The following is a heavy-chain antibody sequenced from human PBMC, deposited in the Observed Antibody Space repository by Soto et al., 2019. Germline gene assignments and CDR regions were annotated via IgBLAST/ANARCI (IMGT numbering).Heavy chain of an antibody. CDR1: GFTFSNYW. CDR3: ARVQYCGAYCPPGMDV. D-gene: IGHD2-21*02. V-gene: IGHV3-7*03. Sequence: GGSLRLSCAASGFTFSNYWMSWVRRAPGKGLEWVANIKQDGSDQYYVDSVKGRFSISRDNAEKSLFLEMNSLRAEDTAVYYCARVQYCGAYCPPGMDVWGQGTSVTVSS. CDR2: IKQDGSDQ. J-gene: IGHJ6*02.